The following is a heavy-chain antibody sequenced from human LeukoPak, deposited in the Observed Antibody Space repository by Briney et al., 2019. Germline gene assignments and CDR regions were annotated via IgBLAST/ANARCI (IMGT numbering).Heavy chain of an antibody. CDR1: GGSFSGYY. J-gene: IGHJ4*02. V-gene: IGHV4-34*01. CDR3: ARGFRGYWSGGSCYRKVLFDY. D-gene: IGHD2-15*01. Sequence: PSETLSLTCAVYGGSFSGYYWSWIRQPPGKGLEWIGEINHSGSTNYNPSLKSRVTISVDTSKNQFSLKLSSVTAADTAVYYCARGFRGYWSGGSCYRKVLFDYWGQGTLVTVSS. CDR2: INHSGST.